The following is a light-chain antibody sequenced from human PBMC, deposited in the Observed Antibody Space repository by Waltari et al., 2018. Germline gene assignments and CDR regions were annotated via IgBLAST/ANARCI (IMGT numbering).Light chain of an antibody. CDR2: DAA. CDR1: QDVINY. CDR3: QHSEA. J-gene: IGKJ1*01. Sequence: DMQMTQSPASLSASVWDRVTITCQPSQDVINYINWYQQKPGKAPQLLIYDAATLKTGVPSRFSGRQSGTYFTLTISGLQPEDVGTYYCQHSEAFGQGTTVEI. V-gene: IGKV1-33*01.